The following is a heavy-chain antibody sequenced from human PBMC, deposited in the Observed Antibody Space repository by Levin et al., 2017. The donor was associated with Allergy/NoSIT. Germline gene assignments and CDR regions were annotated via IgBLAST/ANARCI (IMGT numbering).Heavy chain of an antibody. V-gene: IGHV1-18*01. CDR2: ISAYNGNT. CDR3: ARDLFPTGTRADDAFDI. J-gene: IGHJ3*02. CDR1: AYTFTSYG. Sequence: ASVKVSCKASAYTFTSYGISWVRQAPGQGLEWMGWISAYNGNTNYAQKLQGRVTMTTDTSTSTAYMELRSLRSDDTAVYYCARDLFPTGTRADDAFDIWGQGTMVTVSS. D-gene: IGHD1-7*01.